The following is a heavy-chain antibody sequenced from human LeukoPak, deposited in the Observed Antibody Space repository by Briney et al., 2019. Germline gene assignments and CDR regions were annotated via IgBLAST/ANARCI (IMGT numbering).Heavy chain of an antibody. J-gene: IGHJ4*02. V-gene: IGHV3-11*06. CDR2: ISGSGSPT. CDR3: ARVGLTTAAGTYDY. D-gene: IGHD6-13*01. CDR1: GFTFSDYY. Sequence: GGSLRLSCAASGFTFSDYYMTCIRQAPGKGLEWLSYISGSGSPTNYADSVKGRFTISRDNAENSLYLQMNSLRAEDTAVYYCARVGLTTAAGTYDYWGQGTLVTVSS.